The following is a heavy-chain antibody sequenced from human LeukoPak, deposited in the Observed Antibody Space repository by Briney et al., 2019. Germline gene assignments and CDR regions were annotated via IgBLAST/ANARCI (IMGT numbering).Heavy chain of an antibody. CDR3: TAGTGYSDHDY. CDR2: IKSKTNDETT. Sequence: PGGSLRLSCAASGFTFNNAWISWVRQAPGKGLEWVGRIKSKTNDETTDYAAPVKGRFTISRDDSKNTLYLQMNSLKTEDTAVYYCTAGTGYSDHDYWGQGTMVTVSS. J-gene: IGHJ4*02. CDR1: GFTFNNAW. V-gene: IGHV3-15*01. D-gene: IGHD5-12*01.